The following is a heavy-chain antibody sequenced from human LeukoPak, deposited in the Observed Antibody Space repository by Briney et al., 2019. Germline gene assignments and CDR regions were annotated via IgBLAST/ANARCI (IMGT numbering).Heavy chain of an antibody. CDR2: INHSGST. J-gene: IGHJ6*02. CDR1: GGSFSGYY. CDR3: ARQGYYYYYGMDV. V-gene: IGHV4-34*01. Sequence: SETLSLTCAVYGGSFSGYYWSWIRQPPGKGLEWIGEINHSGSTNYNPSLKSRVTISVDTSKNQFSLKLSSVTAADTAVYYCARQGYYYYYGMDVWGQGTTVTVSS.